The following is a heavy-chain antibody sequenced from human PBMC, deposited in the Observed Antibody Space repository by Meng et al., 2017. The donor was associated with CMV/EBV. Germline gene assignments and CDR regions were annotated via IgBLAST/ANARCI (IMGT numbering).Heavy chain of an antibody. J-gene: IGHJ6*02. CDR3: ARRIAAAGFYYGMDV. V-gene: IGHV4-59*01. CDR2: IYYSGST. CDR1: GGSISSYY. D-gene: IGHD6-13*01. Sequence: GSLRLSCTVSGGSISSYYWSWIRQPPGKGLEWIGYIYYSGSTNYNPSLKSRVTISVDTSKKQFSLKLSSVTAADTAVYYCARRIAAAGFYYGMDVWGQGTTVTVSS.